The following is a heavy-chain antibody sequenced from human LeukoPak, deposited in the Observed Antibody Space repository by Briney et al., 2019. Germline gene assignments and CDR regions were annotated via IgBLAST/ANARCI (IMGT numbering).Heavy chain of an antibody. CDR2: VFNSGSS. CDR3: ARGISTTVHDY. V-gene: IGHV4-38-2*01. D-gene: IGHD1-26*01. Sequence: SETLSLTCAVSGYSISSGYYWGWIRPPPGKGQEWIGIVFNSGSSYYIPSVKSRVTISGDNSKNTFSLEVSSVTAADTAIYYCARGISTTVHDYWGPGTLVTVSS. CDR1: GYSISSGYY. J-gene: IGHJ4*02.